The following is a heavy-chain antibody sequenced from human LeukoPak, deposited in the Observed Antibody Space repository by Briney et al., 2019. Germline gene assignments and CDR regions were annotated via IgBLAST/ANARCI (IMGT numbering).Heavy chain of an antibody. V-gene: IGHV3-33*06. CDR3: AKDAQRGFDYSNSLEY. CDR1: GFTFSHYG. J-gene: IGHJ4*02. D-gene: IGHD4-11*01. CDR2: IWSDGSNK. Sequence: GGSLRLSCAASGFTFSHYGMHWVRQAPGKGLEWVAAIWSDGSNKFYADSVKGRFTISRDDSRDTVYLQMGSLTAEDTAVYYCAKDAQRGFDYSNSLEYWGQGTLVTVSS.